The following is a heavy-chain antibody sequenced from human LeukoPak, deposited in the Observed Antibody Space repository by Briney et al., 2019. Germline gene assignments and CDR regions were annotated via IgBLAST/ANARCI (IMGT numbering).Heavy chain of an antibody. Sequence: SETLSLTCTVSGGSISSSSYYWGWIRQPPGKGQEWIGSIYYSGSTYYNPSLKSRVTISVDTSKNQFSLKLSSVTAADTAVYYCARRLRMWFGELVYFDYWGQGTLVTVSS. CDR2: IYYSGST. D-gene: IGHD3-10*01. V-gene: IGHV4-39*01. J-gene: IGHJ4*02. CDR1: GGSISSSSYY. CDR3: ARRLRMWFGELVYFDY.